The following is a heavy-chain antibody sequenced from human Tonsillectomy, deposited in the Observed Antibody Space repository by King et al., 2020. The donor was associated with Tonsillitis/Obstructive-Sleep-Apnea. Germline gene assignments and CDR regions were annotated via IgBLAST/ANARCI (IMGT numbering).Heavy chain of an antibody. V-gene: IGHV4-39*01. CDR3: ARPFSNYYYMDV. Sequence: QLQESGPGLVKPSETLSLTCTVSGSSISSSSYYWGWIRQPPGKGLEWIGSIYYSGSTYYNPSLKSRVTISVDTSKNQFSLKLSSVTAADTAVYYCARPFSNYYYMDVWGKGTTVTVSS. CDR1: GSSISSSSYY. CDR2: IYYSGST. J-gene: IGHJ6*03.